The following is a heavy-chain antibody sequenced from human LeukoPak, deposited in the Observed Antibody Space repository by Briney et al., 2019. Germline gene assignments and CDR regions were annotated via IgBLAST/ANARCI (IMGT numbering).Heavy chain of an antibody. CDR3: ARDESKYSSGWYWFGP. D-gene: IGHD6-19*01. CDR1: GGSISSYY. V-gene: IGHV4-4*07. Sequence: SETLSLTCTVSGGSISSYYWSWIRQPAGKGLEWIGRIYTSGSTNYNPSLKSRVTISVDKSKNQFSLKLSSVTAADTAVYYCARDESKYSSGWYWFGPWGQGTLVTVSS. J-gene: IGHJ5*02. CDR2: IYTSGST.